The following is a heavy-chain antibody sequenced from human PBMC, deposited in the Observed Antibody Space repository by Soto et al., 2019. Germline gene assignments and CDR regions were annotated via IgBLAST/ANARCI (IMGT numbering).Heavy chain of an antibody. Sequence: LRLSCTASGFTFDTYTMNWLRQAPGRGLEWVSSISATTTYKYYAASVEGRFTISRDNAKNSLYLQTNSLGAEDTAVYYCARGSASKSGHLWYFDLWGRGTLVTVSS. CDR2: ISATTTYK. J-gene: IGHJ2*01. V-gene: IGHV3-21*01. CDR3: ARGSASKSGHLWYFDL. CDR1: GFTFDTYT. D-gene: IGHD2-8*02.